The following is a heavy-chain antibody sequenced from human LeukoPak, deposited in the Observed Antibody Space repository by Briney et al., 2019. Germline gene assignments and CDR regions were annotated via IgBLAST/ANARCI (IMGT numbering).Heavy chain of an antibody. D-gene: IGHD4-11*01. Sequence: SQTLSLTCTVSGGSISSGGYYWSWIRHHPGKGLEGIVYIYYSWNTYYNPPRKSRVTISVDTSKNQFSLELSSVTAGDTAVYYCARAAYSNYEVPGYYYYYYMDVWGKGTTVTVS. J-gene: IGHJ6*03. CDR1: GGSISSGGYY. CDR2: IYYSWNT. CDR3: ARAAYSNYEVPGYYYYYYMDV. V-gene: IGHV4-31*03.